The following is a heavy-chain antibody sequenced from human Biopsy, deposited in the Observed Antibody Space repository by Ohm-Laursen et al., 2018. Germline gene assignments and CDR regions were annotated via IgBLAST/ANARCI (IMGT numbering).Heavy chain of an antibody. Sequence: LETAFCKASGYTFTGQYLHWVRQVPGQGLEWMGWINPHSGTTKFAQDFQGRVTMTRDTSITTAYMELRRLRSDDTAVYYCAKGQDLRGGAEYFQHWGQGALVTVSS. CDR3: AKGQDLRGGAEYFQH. D-gene: IGHD2-15*01. V-gene: IGHV1-2*02. CDR2: INPHSGTT. CDR1: GYTFTGQY. J-gene: IGHJ1*01.